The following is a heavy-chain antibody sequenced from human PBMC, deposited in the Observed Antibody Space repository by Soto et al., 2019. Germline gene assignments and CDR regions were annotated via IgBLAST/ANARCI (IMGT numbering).Heavy chain of an antibody. V-gene: IGHV5-10-1*01. D-gene: IGHD6-19*01. CDR2: IDPSDSYT. CDR1: GYSFTSYW. Sequence: GESLKISCKGSGYSFTSYWISWVRQMPGKGLEWMGRIDPSDSYTNYSPSFQGHVTISADKSISTACLQWSSLKASDTAMYYCARHLPRLPVAVTWDYWGQGTLVTVSS. CDR3: ARHLPRLPVAVTWDY. J-gene: IGHJ4*02.